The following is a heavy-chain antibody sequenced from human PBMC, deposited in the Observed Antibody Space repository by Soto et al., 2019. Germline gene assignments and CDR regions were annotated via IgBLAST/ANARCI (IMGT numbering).Heavy chain of an antibody. CDR3: ARDRGYYDSSGYYYFDY. V-gene: IGHV3-48*02. CDR2: ISSSSSTI. J-gene: IGHJ4*02. D-gene: IGHD3-22*01. Sequence: EVQLVESGGGLVQPGGSLRLSCAASGFTFSSYSMNWVRQAPGKGLEWVSYISSSSSTIYYADSAKGRFTISRDNAKNSLYLQMNSLRDEDTAVYYCARDRGYYDSSGYYYFDYWGQGTLVTVSS. CDR1: GFTFSSYS.